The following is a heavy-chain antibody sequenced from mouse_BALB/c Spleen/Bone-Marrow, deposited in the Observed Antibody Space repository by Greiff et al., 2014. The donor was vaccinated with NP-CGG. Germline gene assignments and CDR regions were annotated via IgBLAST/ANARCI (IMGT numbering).Heavy chain of an antibody. V-gene: IGHV1-69*01. Sequence: QVQLQQSGAELGMPGASVKMSCKASGYTFTDNWIYWVKQRPGQGLKWIGAIDTSDSYTNYNQKFMGKASLTVDASSSTAYMQVSSLTSDDSAVYYCARGGHDFSLDYWGQGTSVTVSS. D-gene: IGHD2-4*01. CDR1: GYTFTDNW. CDR3: ARGGHDFSLDY. J-gene: IGHJ4*01. CDR2: IDTSDSYT.